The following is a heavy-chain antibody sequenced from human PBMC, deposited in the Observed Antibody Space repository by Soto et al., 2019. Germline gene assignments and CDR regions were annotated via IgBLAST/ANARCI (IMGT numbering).Heavy chain of an antibody. J-gene: IGHJ6*02. V-gene: IGHV1-69*01. Sequence: QVQLVQSGAEVKKPGSSVKVSCKASGGTFSSYAISWVRQAPGQGLEWMGGIIPIFGTANYAQKFQGRVTITEDESTSTDYMELSSLRSEDTAVYYCARDVEDIVVVPAPQRGYYYYYGMDVWGQGTTVTVSS. CDR1: GGTFSSYA. CDR3: ARDVEDIVVVPAPQRGYYYYYGMDV. D-gene: IGHD2-2*01. CDR2: IIPIFGTA.